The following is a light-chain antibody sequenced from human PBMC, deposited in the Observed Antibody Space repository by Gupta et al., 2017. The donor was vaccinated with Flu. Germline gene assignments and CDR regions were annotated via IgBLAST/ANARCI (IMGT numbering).Light chain of an antibody. CDR2: AAS. Sequence: QITQSTDSLSASVGDRVTITCRASESISGYLNWYQQKPGKAPKLLIYAASTLHSGVPSRFSGSGSGTEFTLTISSLQPEDFATYISQQAYTSPRTFGGGTKVEIK. J-gene: IGKJ4*01. V-gene: IGKV1-39*01. CDR1: ESISGY. CDR3: QQAYTSPRT.